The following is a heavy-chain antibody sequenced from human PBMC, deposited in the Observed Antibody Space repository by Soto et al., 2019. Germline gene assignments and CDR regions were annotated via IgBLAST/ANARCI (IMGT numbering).Heavy chain of an antibody. Sequence: QVQLQKWGAGLLKPSETLSLTCAVYGGSFSGYYWTWIRQPPGTGLEWIGEINHSGSTNYNPSLKSRVTISVDTSKNQFTLKLSSVTAADTAVYYCARDKITGLFDYRGQGPLVTVSS. D-gene: IGHD2-8*02. CDR1: GGSFSGYY. CDR2: INHSGST. CDR3: ARDKITGLFDY. V-gene: IGHV4-34*01. J-gene: IGHJ4*02.